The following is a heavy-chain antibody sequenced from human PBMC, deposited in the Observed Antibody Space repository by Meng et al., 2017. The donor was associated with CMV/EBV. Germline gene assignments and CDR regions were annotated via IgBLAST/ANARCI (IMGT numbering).Heavy chain of an antibody. Sequence: SETLSLTCTVSGGSISSYYWSWIRQPPGKGLEWIGYIYYSGSTNYNPSIKSRVTISVDTSKNQFSLKLSSVTDADTAVYYCARGTEDYDFWLDYWGQGTRVTVSS. CDR1: GGSISSYY. CDR2: IYYSGST. V-gene: IGHV4-59*01. J-gene: IGHJ4*02. CDR3: ARGTEDYDFWLDY. D-gene: IGHD3-3*01.